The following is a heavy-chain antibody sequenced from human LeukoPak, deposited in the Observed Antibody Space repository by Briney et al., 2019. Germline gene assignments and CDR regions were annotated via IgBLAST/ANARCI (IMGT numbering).Heavy chain of an antibody. CDR1: GYTFTSYD. D-gene: IGHD6-19*01. Sequence: ASVKVSCKASGYTFTSYDINWVRQATGQGLEWMGWMNPNSGNTGYAQKFQGRVTMTRNTSISTAYMELSSLRSEDTAVYYCARGHSSGWFVFVRGYYYGMDVWGQGTTVTVSS. CDR3: ARGHSSGWFVFVRGYYYGMDV. V-gene: IGHV1-8*01. J-gene: IGHJ6*02. CDR2: MNPNSGNT.